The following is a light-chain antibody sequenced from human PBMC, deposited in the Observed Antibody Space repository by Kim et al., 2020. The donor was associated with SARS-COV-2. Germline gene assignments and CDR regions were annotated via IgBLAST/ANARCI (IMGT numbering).Light chain of an antibody. V-gene: IGKV3-20*01. CDR3: QQYVT. CDR1: QSVSSSY. J-gene: IGKJ1*01. CDR2: GAS. Sequence: EIVLTQSPGTLSLSPGERATLSCRASQSVSSSYLGWYQQKPGQAPRLLIYGASSRATGIPDRFSGSGSGTDFTLTISRLEPEDFAVYYCQQYVTFGQGTKVDIK.